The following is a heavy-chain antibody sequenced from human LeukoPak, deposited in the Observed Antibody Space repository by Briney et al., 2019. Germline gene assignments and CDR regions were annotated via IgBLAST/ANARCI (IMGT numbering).Heavy chain of an antibody. J-gene: IGHJ4*02. CDR1: GFTFSDYY. V-gene: IGHV3-11*04. D-gene: IGHD3-22*01. CDR2: ISSSGSTT. CDR3: ARDSSGSVVYFDY. Sequence: GGSLGLSCAASGFTFSDYYMSWIGQAPGKGLEGVSYISSSGSTTYYADSVKGRFTISRDNAKNSLYLQMNSLRAEDTAVYYCARDSSGSVVYFDYWGQGTLVTVSS.